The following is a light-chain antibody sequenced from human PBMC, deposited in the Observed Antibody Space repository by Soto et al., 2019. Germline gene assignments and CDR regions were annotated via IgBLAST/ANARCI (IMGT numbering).Light chain of an antibody. CDR1: QSVSSY. CDR2: GAS. V-gene: IGKV3-15*01. J-gene: IGKJ1*01. Sequence: EIVLTQSPATLSLSPGERATLSCRASQSVSSYLAWYQQKPGQAPRLLIFGASPRATDVPARFSGGGSGTLFTLTISSLQSEDFGVYYCQQYNTWPWTFGQGTKVDIK. CDR3: QQYNTWPWT.